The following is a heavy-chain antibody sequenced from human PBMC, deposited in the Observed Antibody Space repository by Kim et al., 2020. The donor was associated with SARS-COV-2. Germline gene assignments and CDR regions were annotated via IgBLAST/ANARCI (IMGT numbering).Heavy chain of an antibody. J-gene: IGHJ3*02. CDR2: IFHSVAA. CDR3: TRERARAHDI. V-gene: IGHV4-4*02. CDR1: GGSINTANW. Sequence: SETLSLTCTVSGGSINTANWWTWVRQPPGKGLEWSWEIFHSVAANYNPFLQSLVTLSLDNSKNHFSLEMTSVIAAAAAVYFCTRERARAHDIWGHRTTVT. D-gene: IGHD1-26*01.